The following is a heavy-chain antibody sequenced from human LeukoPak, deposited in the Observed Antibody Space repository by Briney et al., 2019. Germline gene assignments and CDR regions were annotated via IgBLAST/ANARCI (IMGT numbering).Heavy chain of an antibody. CDR2: IYYSGST. CDR3: ARVPVAGYWYFDL. D-gene: IGHD6-19*01. CDR1: GGSISSYY. Sequence: SETLFLTCTVSGGSISSYYWSWIRQSPGKGLEWIGYIYYSGSTNYNPSLKSRVTISVDTSKNQFSLKLSSVTAADTAVYYCARVPVAGYWYFDLWGRGTLVTVSS. J-gene: IGHJ2*01. V-gene: IGHV4-59*01.